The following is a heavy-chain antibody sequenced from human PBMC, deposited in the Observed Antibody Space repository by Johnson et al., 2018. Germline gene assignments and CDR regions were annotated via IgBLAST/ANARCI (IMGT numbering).Heavy chain of an antibody. CDR3: ARGPYYYCGSGYYQSQYFYYMDV. CDR2: TRYRGNSYTP. Sequence: EVQLVESGGGLVQPGGSLRLSCAASGFSLSDHYMDWVRQAPGQGLEWVGRTRYRGNSYTPEYAASVKGRFTISRDDSKNSLFLQINSLKIEDTAVYYCARGPYYYCGSGYYQSQYFYYMDVWGKGTTVTVSS. V-gene: IGHV3-72*01. J-gene: IGHJ6*03. CDR1: GFSLSDHY. D-gene: IGHD3-22*01.